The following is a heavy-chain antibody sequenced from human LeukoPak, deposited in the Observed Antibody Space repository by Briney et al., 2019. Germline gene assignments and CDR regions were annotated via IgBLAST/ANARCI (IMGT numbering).Heavy chain of an antibody. V-gene: IGHV3-7*04. D-gene: IGHD3-9*01. J-gene: IGHJ4*02. CDR1: GFTLSSYW. Sequence: GGSLRLSSAASGFTLSSYWMSWVRQAPGKGLEWVANIKQDGSEKYYVHSVKGRFTISRDNAKNSLYLQMNSLRAEDTAVYYCARGGTYYDILTGYYTAWYFDYWGQGTLVTVSS. CDR2: IKQDGSEK. CDR3: ARGGTYYDILTGYYTAWYFDY.